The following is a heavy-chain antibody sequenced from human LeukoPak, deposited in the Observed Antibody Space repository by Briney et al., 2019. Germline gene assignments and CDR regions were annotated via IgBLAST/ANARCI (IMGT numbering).Heavy chain of an antibody. CDR1: GFTFSSYA. Sequence: PGGSLRLSCAASGFTFSSYAMSWVRQAPGKGLEWVSAISGSGGSTYYADSVKGRITISRDNAQNSLYLQMNSLRVEDTAVYYCARSGREATEIDYWGQGTLVTVSS. CDR3: ARSGREATEIDY. D-gene: IGHD1-1*01. J-gene: IGHJ4*02. V-gene: IGHV3-23*01. CDR2: ISGSGGST.